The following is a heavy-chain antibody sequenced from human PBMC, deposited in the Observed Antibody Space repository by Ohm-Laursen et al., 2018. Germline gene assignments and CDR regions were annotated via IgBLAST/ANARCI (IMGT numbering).Heavy chain of an antibody. CDR1: GFTFSSYE. V-gene: IGHV3-48*03. Sequence: SLRLSCTASGFTFSSYEMNWVRQAPGKGLEWVSYISSSGSTIYYADSVKGRFTISRDNAKNSLYLQMNSLRAEDTAVYYCARATVGGTINWYFDLWGRGTLVTVSS. CDR2: ISSSGSTI. J-gene: IGHJ2*01. CDR3: ARATVGGTINWYFDL. D-gene: IGHD6-19*01.